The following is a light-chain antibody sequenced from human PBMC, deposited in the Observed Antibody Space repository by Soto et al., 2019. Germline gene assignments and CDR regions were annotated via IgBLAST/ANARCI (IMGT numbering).Light chain of an antibody. CDR1: QSVRSC. Sequence: EIVLTQSPATLSLSPGERATLSCRASQSVRSCLAWYQQVPGQAPRLLISEASNRATGIPGRFSGSGSGTDFTLTISSQEPEDSAIYYCLQCGTWPQVTFGGGTKVEIK. CDR3: LQCGTWPQVT. CDR2: EAS. V-gene: IGKV3-11*01. J-gene: IGKJ4*01.